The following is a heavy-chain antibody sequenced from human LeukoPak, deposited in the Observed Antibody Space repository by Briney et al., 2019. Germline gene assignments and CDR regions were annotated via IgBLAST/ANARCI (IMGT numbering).Heavy chain of an antibody. CDR3: AKDVLTVAEQVDY. CDR1: GFTFSSYG. D-gene: IGHD6-19*01. J-gene: IGHJ4*02. V-gene: IGHV3-30*02. Sequence: GGSLRLSCAASGFTFSSYGMHLVRQAPGKGLEWVAFIRYDGSNKYYADSVKGRFTISRDNSKNTLYLQMNSLRAEDTAVYYCAKDVLTVAEQVDYWGQGTLVTVSS. CDR2: IRYDGSNK.